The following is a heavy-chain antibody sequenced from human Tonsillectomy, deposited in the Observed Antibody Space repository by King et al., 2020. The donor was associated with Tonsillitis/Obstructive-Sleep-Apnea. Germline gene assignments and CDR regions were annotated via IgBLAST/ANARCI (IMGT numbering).Heavy chain of an antibody. J-gene: IGHJ4*02. CDR3: ARVFDYGTKPGIAQD. CDR1: GFTVSGNY. Sequence: VQLVESGGGLIQPGKSLRLSCAASGFTVSGNYMSWVRQAPGKGLEWVSLIYRGGTSSHADSVKGRFSITRDNSKNKLYLQMNSLRAGDTAVYFCARVFDYGTKPGIAQDWGQGTLVTVSS. V-gene: IGHV3-53*01. CDR2: IYRGGTS. D-gene: IGHD6-13*01.